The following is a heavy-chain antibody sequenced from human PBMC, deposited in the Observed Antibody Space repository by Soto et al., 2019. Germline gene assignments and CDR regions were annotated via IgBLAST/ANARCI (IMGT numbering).Heavy chain of an antibody. CDR3: AKDPMIVVGPSAFDI. CDR1: GFTFSSYA. D-gene: IGHD3-22*01. Sequence: GGSLSLSCAASGFTFSSYAMSWVRQAPGKGLEWVSAISGRGGSTYYADSVKGRFTISRDNSKNTLYLQMNSLRAEDTAVYYCAKDPMIVVGPSAFDIWDQGTMVTV. J-gene: IGHJ3*02. CDR2: ISGRGGST. V-gene: IGHV3-23*01.